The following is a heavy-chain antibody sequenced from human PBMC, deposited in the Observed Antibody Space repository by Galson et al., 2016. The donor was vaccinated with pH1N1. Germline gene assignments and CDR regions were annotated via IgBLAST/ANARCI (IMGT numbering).Heavy chain of an antibody. CDR1: GFSLSTSGVG. Sequence: PALVKPTQTLTLTCTFSGFSLSTSGVGVGWIRQPPGKALEWLALIYWDDDKRYSPSLKSRLTITKDTSKNQVALTMTNMDPVDTATYYCARNGYGDYVGYFDYWGQGTLVTVSS. V-gene: IGHV2-5*02. CDR2: IYWDDDK. J-gene: IGHJ4*02. CDR3: ARNGYGDYVGYFDY. D-gene: IGHD4-17*01.